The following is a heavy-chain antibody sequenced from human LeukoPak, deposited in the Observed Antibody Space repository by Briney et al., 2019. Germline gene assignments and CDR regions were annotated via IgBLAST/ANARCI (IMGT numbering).Heavy chain of an antibody. CDR3: ARHMTSYTGCPYYFDY. Sequence: GESLKISCKGSGYSFTTFWIGWVRQMPGKGLEWLRIIYPGDSDTRYSPSFQGQVTISVDKSISTAYLQWDSLKASDTAIYYCARHMTSYTGCPYYFDYWGQGTLVTVSS. CDR2: IYPGDSDT. CDR1: GYSFTTFW. D-gene: IGHD2-2*02. J-gene: IGHJ4*02. V-gene: IGHV5-51*01.